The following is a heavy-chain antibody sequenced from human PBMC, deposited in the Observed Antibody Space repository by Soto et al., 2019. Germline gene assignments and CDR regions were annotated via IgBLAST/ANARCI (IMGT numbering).Heavy chain of an antibody. D-gene: IGHD1-26*01. CDR1: GFTFSTYW. Sequence: EVQLVESGGGLVQPGESLRLSCAASGFTFSTYWMSWLRQAPGKGLEWVANIKEDGSEKHYVDSVKGRFTVSRDNAENSLFLQMNNLRAEDTAVYYCAREIPKGANYFDYWGQGTLVTVSS. CDR3: AREIPKGANYFDY. V-gene: IGHV3-7*01. J-gene: IGHJ4*02. CDR2: IKEDGSEK.